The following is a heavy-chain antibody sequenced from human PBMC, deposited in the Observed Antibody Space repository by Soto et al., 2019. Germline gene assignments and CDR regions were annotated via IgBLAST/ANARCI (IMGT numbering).Heavy chain of an antibody. CDR3: ARGAQYYYGSGYYFDY. D-gene: IGHD3-10*01. Sequence: SVKVSCKASGGTFSSYAISWVRQAPGQGLEWMGGIIPIFGTANYAQKFQGRVTITADESTSTAYMELSSLRSEDTAVYYCARGAQYYYGSGYYFDYWGQGTLVTVSS. CDR1: GGTFSSYA. V-gene: IGHV1-69*13. J-gene: IGHJ4*02. CDR2: IIPIFGTA.